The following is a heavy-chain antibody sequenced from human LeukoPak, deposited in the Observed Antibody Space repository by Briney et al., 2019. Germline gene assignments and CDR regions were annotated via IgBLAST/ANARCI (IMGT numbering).Heavy chain of an antibody. D-gene: IGHD3-10*01. CDR3: ARGRRYGSGSEKLYYFDY. V-gene: IGHV3-23*01. CDR2: ISGSGGST. CDR1: GFTFSSYA. J-gene: IGHJ4*02. Sequence: GGSLRLSCAASGFTFSSYAMSWVRQAPGKGLEWVSAISGSGGSTYYADSVKGRFTISRENAKNSLYLQMNSLRAGDTAVYYCARGRRYGSGSEKLYYFDYWGQGTLVTVSS.